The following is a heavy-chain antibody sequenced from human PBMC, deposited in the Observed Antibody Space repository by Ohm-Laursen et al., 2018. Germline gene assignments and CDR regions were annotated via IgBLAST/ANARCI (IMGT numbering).Heavy chain of an antibody. CDR2: IYYTGST. Sequence: SDTLSLTCTVSGGSISSTSYYWGWIRQPQGKGLEWIGSIYYTGSTYSNPSLQSRFTISVATSKNQFSLNLSSETAADTAMYYCARKTDWNHYYFDYWGQGTLVTVSS. CDR1: GGSISSTSYY. D-gene: IGHD1-1*01. V-gene: IGHV4-39*01. J-gene: IGHJ4*02. CDR3: ARKTDWNHYYFDY.